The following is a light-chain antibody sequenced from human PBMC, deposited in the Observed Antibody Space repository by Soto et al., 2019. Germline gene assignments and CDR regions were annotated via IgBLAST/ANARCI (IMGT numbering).Light chain of an antibody. CDR1: KLRYKY. CDR3: QARDTSFVT. V-gene: IGLV3-1*01. J-gene: IGLJ2*01. Sequence: SYELIQPPSVSVSPGQTVSITCSGDKLRYKYTSWYHQRPGQSPVTIIYQDGKRPSGIPERFSASNSGNTATLTIRGTQAMDEGDYFCQARDTSFVTFGGGTKLTVL. CDR2: QDG.